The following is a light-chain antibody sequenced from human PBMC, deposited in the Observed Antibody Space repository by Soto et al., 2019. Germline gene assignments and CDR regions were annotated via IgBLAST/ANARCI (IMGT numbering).Light chain of an antibody. Sequence: EIVLTQSPATLSLSPGERATLSCRASQYIRTYLAWYQQKPGQAPRLLIYEASNRATGIPARFSGSGSGTGFTLTISSLEPEDFAVYFCQQRSDWPTFGRGTRLEIK. J-gene: IGKJ5*01. CDR2: EAS. CDR1: QYIRTY. CDR3: QQRSDWPT. V-gene: IGKV3-11*01.